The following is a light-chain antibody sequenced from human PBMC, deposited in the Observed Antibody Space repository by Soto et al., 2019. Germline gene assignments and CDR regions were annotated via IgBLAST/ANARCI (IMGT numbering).Light chain of an antibody. CDR2: HNN. CDR1: SSNIGSNY. CDR3: AAWDDSLSGPV. J-gene: IGLJ3*02. Sequence: QSVLTQPPSASGTPGQRVTISCSGSSSNIGSNYVYWYQQLPGTAPKLLILHNNQRPSGVPDQFSGSKSGASASLAISGPRSADEANYYCAAWDDSLSGPVFGGGTKLTVL. V-gene: IGLV1-47*02.